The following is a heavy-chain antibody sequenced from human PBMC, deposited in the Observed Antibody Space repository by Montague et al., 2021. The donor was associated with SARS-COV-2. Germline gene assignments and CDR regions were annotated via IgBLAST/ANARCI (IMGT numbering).Heavy chain of an antibody. CDR3: ARESAYDSSGYTFDY. Sequence: SLRLSCAASGFTFSDYYMSWIRQAPGEGLEWVSYISSSGSTIYYADSVKGRFTISRDNAKNSLYLQMNSLRAEDTAVYYCARESAYDSSGYTFDYWGQGTLVAVSS. V-gene: IGHV3-11*01. J-gene: IGHJ4*02. CDR2: ISSSGSTI. CDR1: GFTFSDYY. D-gene: IGHD3-22*01.